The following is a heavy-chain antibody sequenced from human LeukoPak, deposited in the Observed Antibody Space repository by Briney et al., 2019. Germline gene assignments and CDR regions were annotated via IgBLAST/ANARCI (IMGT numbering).Heavy chain of an antibody. V-gene: IGHV4-34*01. CDR2: INHSGST. J-gene: IGHJ4*02. CDR3: AREGGYSSSWSYFDY. CDR1: GGSFSGYY. Sequence: SETLSLTCAVSGGSFSGYYWSWIRQPPGKGLEWIGEINHSGSTNYNPSLKSRVTISVDTSKNQFSLKLSSVTAADTAVYYCAREGGYSSSWSYFDYWGQGILVTVSS. D-gene: IGHD6-13*01.